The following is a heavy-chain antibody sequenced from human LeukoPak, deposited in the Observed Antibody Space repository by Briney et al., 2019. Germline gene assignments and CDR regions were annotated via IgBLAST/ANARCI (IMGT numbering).Heavy chain of an antibody. CDR3: ARVDGRNYEILTGYFDY. CDR1: GFTFDDYG. CDR2: LNWNGAST. D-gene: IGHD3-9*01. Sequence: GGSLRLSCAASGFTFDDYGLSWVRQVPGKGLEWVSGLNWNGASTGYADSVKGRFTTSRDNAKKSLYLQMNSLRAEDTALYYCARVDGRNYEILTGYFDYWGQGTLVTVSS. J-gene: IGHJ4*02. V-gene: IGHV3-20*04.